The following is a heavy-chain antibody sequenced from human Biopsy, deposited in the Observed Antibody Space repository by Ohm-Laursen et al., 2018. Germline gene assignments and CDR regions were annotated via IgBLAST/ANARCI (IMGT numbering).Heavy chain of an antibody. CDR1: GDSISSFY. J-gene: IGHJ2*01. Sequence: TLSLTPTVSGDSISSFYRSWIPQPPGQGRQWIGYVYYTGRTDYNPSLQSRVTISPDTSKNHISLRLLSVTPADTAIYYCARDRGYYSDRTVPGYFDLWGRGTLVTVSS. CDR3: ARDRGYYSDRTVPGYFDL. V-gene: IGHV4-59*01. D-gene: IGHD3-22*01. CDR2: VYYTGRT.